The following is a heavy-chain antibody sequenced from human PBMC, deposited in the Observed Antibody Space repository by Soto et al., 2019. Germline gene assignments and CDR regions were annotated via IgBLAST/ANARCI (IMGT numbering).Heavy chain of an antibody. D-gene: IGHD6-19*01. Sequence: EVQLVESGGGWVKPGGSLRLSGAASGFTFSKAWMNWVRQAPGKGLERVGRVKSKPDGGTTDYAAPVKGRFTISRDDSVNTLYLQINSLKTEDTAMYYCATGAPVSGGLFDYWGRGALVTVSS. CDR1: GFTFSKAW. V-gene: IGHV3-15*01. J-gene: IGHJ4*02. CDR3: ATGAPVSGGLFDY. CDR2: VKSKPDGGTT.